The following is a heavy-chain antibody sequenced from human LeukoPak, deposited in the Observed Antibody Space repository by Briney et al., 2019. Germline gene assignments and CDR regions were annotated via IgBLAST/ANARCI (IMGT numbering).Heavy chain of an antibody. V-gene: IGHV4-4*07. CDR3: ARSRGGYGDYGSWFDP. D-gene: IGHD4-17*01. Sequence: SETLSLTCTVSGGSISSYYWSWIRQPAGKGLEWIGRIYTSGSTNYNPSLKSRVTMSVDTSKNQFSLKLSSVTAADTAVYYCARSRGGYGDYGSWFDPWGQGILVTVSS. J-gene: IGHJ5*02. CDR1: GGSISSYY. CDR2: IYTSGST.